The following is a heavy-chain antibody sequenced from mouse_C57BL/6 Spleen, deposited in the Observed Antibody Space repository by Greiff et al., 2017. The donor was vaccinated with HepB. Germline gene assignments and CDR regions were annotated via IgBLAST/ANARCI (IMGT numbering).Heavy chain of an antibody. J-gene: IGHJ1*03. CDR2: IYPGSGNT. CDR3: ARSFYDYRPYWYFDV. Sequence: QVQLKESGAELVRPGASVKLSCKASGYTFTDYYINWVKQRPGQGLEWIARIYPGSGNTYYNEKFKGKATLTAEKSSSTAYMQLSSLTSEDSAVYFWARSFYDYRPYWYFDVWGKGTTVTVSS. CDR1: GYTFTDYY. V-gene: IGHV1-76*01. D-gene: IGHD2-4*01.